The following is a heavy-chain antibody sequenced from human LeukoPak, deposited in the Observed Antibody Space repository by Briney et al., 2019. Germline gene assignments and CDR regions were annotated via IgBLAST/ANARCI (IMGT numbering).Heavy chain of an antibody. J-gene: IGHJ1*01. Sequence: GASVKVSCKASGYTFTNYGFSWVRQAPGQGLEWMGWISTYNGNTNYAQKLQGRVTMTTDTSTNTAYMELRSLRSDDTAIYYCAREGGDGYSPLQHWGRGTLVTVTS. CDR2: ISTYNGNT. CDR3: AREGGDGYSPLQH. CDR1: GYTFTNYG. V-gene: IGHV1-18*01. D-gene: IGHD5-24*01.